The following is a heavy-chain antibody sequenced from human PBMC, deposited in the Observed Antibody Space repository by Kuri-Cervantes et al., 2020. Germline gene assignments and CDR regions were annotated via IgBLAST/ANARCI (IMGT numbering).Heavy chain of an antibody. CDR1: GYTFTSYY. J-gene: IGHJ5*02. D-gene: IGHD6-13*01. CDR2: INPSGGST. Sequence: ASVKVSCKASGYTFTSYYMHWVRQAPGQGLEWMGIINPSGGSTSYAQKFQGRVTMTRDTSISTAYTELSRLRSDDTAVYYCAREVIAAAGMGFDPWGQGTLVTVSS. CDR3: AREVIAAAGMGFDP. V-gene: IGHV1-46*01.